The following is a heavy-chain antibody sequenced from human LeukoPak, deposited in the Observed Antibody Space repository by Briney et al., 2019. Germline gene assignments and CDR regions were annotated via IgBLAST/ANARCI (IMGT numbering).Heavy chain of an antibody. J-gene: IGHJ4*02. CDR2: INWNGGST. Sequence: GGSLRLSCAISGFILDDYGMSWVRQVPGKGLEWVSGINWNGGSTGYADSVKGRFTISRDNAKNSLYLQMNSLRAEDSALYYCARALYYYDSSGYHTLGYWGQGTLVTVSS. CDR1: GFILDDYG. D-gene: IGHD3-22*01. CDR3: ARALYYYDSSGYHTLGY. V-gene: IGHV3-20*04.